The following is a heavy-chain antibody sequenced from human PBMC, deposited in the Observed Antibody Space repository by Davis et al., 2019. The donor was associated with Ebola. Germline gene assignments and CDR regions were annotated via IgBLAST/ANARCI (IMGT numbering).Heavy chain of an antibody. J-gene: IGHJ3*02. Sequence: ASVKVSCKVSGYTLTELSMHWVRQAPGKGLEWMGGFDPEDGETIYAQKFQGRVTMTEDTSTDTAYMELSSLRSEDTAVYYCATDASGSYLFDAFDIWGQGTMVTVSS. CDR2: FDPEDGET. CDR1: GYTLTELS. D-gene: IGHD1-26*01. CDR3: ATDASGSYLFDAFDI. V-gene: IGHV1-24*01.